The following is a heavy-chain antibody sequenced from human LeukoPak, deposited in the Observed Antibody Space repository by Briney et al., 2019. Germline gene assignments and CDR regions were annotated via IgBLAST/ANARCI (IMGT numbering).Heavy chain of an antibody. J-gene: IGHJ4*02. D-gene: IGHD3-10*01. Sequence: SETLSLTCTVSGGSISSYYWSWIRQPPGKGLEWIAYVYNSGSTNYNPSLKSRVTISVDTSKDQFSLDLFTVTAADTAVYYCARHLVYGSGTQPYFDYWGQGTLVTVSS. V-gene: IGHV4-59*08. CDR2: VYNSGST. CDR1: GGSISSYY. CDR3: ARHLVYGSGTQPYFDY.